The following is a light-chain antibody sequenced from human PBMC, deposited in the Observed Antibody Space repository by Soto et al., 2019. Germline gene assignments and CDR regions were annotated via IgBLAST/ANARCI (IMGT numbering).Light chain of an antibody. CDR2: RAS. J-gene: IGKJ2*01. V-gene: IGKV1-5*03. CDR1: QDIDTW. Sequence: DIQMTQSPSTLSAYVGDRVTITCRASQDIDTWLAWYQQKPGKAPKLLIHRASSLQSGVPSRFSGSGSGTELTLTISSLQPDEFATYYCPQYSTYPYTFGQGTKLEIK. CDR3: PQYSTYPYT.